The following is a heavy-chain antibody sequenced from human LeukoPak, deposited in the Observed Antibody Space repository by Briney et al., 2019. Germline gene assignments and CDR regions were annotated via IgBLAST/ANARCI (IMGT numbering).Heavy chain of an antibody. D-gene: IGHD3-10*01. CDR2: IYTSGST. CDR1: GGSISSGSYY. Sequence: SETLSLTCTVSGGSISSGSYYWSWIRQPAGKGLEWIGRIYTSGSTNYNPSLKSRVTISVDTSKNQFSLKLSSVTAADTAVYYCAGNVIMVRGVGGYFDYWGQGTLVTVSS. CDR3: AGNVIMVRGVGGYFDY. V-gene: IGHV4-61*02. J-gene: IGHJ4*02.